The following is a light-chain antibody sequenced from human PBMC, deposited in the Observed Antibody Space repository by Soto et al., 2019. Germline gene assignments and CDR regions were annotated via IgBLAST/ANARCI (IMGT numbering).Light chain of an antibody. CDR1: QDIRND. CDR2: GTS. V-gene: IGKV1-6*01. CDR3: LQDYIYPYT. J-gene: IGKJ2*01. Sequence: AIQMTQSPSSLSVSVGDRITITCRASQDIRNDLGWYQQKPGKAPKLLIYGTSNLQSGVPSRFSASGSGTDFTLTISSLQPEDFATYYCLQDYIYPYTFGQGTKLEIK.